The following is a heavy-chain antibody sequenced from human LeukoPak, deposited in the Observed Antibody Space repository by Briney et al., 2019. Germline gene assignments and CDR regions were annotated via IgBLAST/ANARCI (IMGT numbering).Heavy chain of an antibody. Sequence: PGGSLRLSCAVSGFTFSDYYMSWIRQAPGKGLEWVSYISSSGSTIYYADSVKGRSTISRDNAKNSLYLQMNSPRAEDTAVYYCARKSVSSGYYYGAFDIWGQGTMVTVSS. CDR2: ISSSGSTI. CDR3: ARKSVSSGYYYGAFDI. CDR1: GFTFSDYY. J-gene: IGHJ3*02. V-gene: IGHV3-11*04. D-gene: IGHD3-22*01.